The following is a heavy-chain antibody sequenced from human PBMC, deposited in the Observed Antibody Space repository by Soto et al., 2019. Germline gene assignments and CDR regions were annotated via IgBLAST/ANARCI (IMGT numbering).Heavy chain of an antibody. Sequence: EVQLVESGGGLVQPGGSLRLSCAASGFTFSSYEMNWVRQAPGKGLEWVSYISSSGSTIYYADSVKGRFNISRDNAKNSLYLQMNILRAEDTAVYYGARYYYCMDVWGQVTTVTVSS. CDR2: ISSSGSTI. V-gene: IGHV3-48*03. CDR1: GFTFSSYE. CDR3: ARYYYCMDV. J-gene: IGHJ6*02.